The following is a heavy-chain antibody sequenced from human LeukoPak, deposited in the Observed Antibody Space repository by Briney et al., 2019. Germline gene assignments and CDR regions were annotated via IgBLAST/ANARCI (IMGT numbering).Heavy chain of an antibody. D-gene: IGHD2-2*01. CDR1: GFTFSSYA. CDR3: AKENRWSEDIVVVWYFDY. CDR2: ISGSGGST. V-gene: IGHV3-23*01. J-gene: IGHJ4*02. Sequence: GGSLRLSCAASGFTFSSYAMSWVREAPGKGLEWVSAISGSGGSTYYADSVKGRFTISRDNSKNTLYLQMNSLRAEDTAVYYCAKENRWSEDIVVVWYFDYWGQGTLVTVSS.